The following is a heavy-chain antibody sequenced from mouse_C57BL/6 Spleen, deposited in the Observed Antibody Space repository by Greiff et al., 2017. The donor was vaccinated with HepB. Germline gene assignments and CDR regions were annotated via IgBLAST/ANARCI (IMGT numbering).Heavy chain of an antibody. V-gene: IGHV1-69*01. CDR2: IDPSDSYN. CDR3: CLVYYGNSWFAY. D-gene: IGHD2-1*01. CDR1: GYTFTSYW. Sequence: QVQLQQPGAELVMPGASVKLSCTASGYTFTSYWMHWVKQRPGQGLEWIGEIDPSDSYNNYNQKFKGKSTLTVDKSSSTAYMQLSSLTSEDSAVYYCCLVYYGNSWFAYWGQGTLVTVSA. J-gene: IGHJ3*01.